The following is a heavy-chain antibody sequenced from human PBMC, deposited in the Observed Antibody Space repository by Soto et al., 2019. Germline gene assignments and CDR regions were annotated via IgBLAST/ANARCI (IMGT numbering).Heavy chain of an antibody. V-gene: IGHV4-4*07. Sequence: SETLSLTCTVSGGSISSYYWSWIRQPAGKGLEWIGRIYTSGSTNYNPSLKSRVTMSVDTSKNQFSLKLSSVTAADTAVYYCARDYDFWSGYYTPPHYYYYYYGMDVWGQGTTVTVSS. J-gene: IGHJ6*02. CDR2: IYTSGST. CDR3: ARDYDFWSGYYTPPHYYYYYYGMDV. CDR1: GGSISSYY. D-gene: IGHD3-3*01.